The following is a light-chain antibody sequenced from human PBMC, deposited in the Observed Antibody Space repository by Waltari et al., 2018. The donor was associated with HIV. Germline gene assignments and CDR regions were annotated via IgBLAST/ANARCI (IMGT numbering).Light chain of an antibody. Sequence: DIPITQSPSTLSASVGDRVPIPCRASQSLSSWLAWYQQKPGKAPKLLSYKACSLESGVPSRFGGSGSGTEFTLAIRSLQPGDFATYYCQQYKSYSTCGQGTKVEIK. V-gene: IGKV1-5*03. CDR2: KAC. J-gene: IGKJ1*01. CDR1: QSLSSW. CDR3: QQYKSYST.